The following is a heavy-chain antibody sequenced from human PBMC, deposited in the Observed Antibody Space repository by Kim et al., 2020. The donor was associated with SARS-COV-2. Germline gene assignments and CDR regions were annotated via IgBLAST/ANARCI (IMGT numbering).Heavy chain of an antibody. J-gene: IGHJ3*02. V-gene: IGHV1-18*04. CDR3: ARVGYSGYDYEVPDI. Sequence: ASVKVSCKASGYTFTSYGISWVRQAPGQGLEWMGWISAYNGNTNYAQKLQGRVTMTTDTSTSTAYMELRSLRSDDTAVYYCARVGYSGYDYEVPDIWGQGTMVTVSS. D-gene: IGHD5-12*01. CDR2: ISAYNGNT. CDR1: GYTFTSYG.